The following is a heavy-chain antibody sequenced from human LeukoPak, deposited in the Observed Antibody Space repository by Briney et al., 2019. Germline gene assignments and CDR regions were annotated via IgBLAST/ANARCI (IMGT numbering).Heavy chain of an antibody. CDR1: GGSFSGYY. D-gene: IGHD2-2*01. J-gene: IGHJ4*02. CDR3: ARSSTSIDQSGFDY. Sequence: SETLSLACAVYGGSFSGYYWSWIRQPPGKGLEWIGEINHSGSTNYNPSLKSRVTISVDTSKNQFSLKLSSVTAADTAVYYCARSSTSIDQSGFDYWGQGTLVTVSS. CDR2: INHSGST. V-gene: IGHV4-34*01.